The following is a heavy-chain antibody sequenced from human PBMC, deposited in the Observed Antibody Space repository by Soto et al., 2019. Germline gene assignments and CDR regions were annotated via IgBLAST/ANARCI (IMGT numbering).Heavy chain of an antibody. Sequence: GESLKISCKGSGYSFTSYWIGWVRQMPGKGLEWMGIIYPGDSDTRYSPSFQGQVTISADKSISTAYLQWSSLKASDTAMYYCARHGIAAASVSYFDYWGQGTLVTVSS. CDR1: GYSFTSYW. CDR2: IYPGDSDT. J-gene: IGHJ4*02. V-gene: IGHV5-51*01. D-gene: IGHD6-13*01. CDR3: ARHGIAAASVSYFDY.